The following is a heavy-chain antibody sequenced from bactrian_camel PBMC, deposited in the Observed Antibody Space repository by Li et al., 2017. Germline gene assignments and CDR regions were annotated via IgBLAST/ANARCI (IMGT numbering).Heavy chain of an antibody. CDR3: AADSVGRCRARGWVERPSVAAYDY. CDR2: IDSDGST. V-gene: IGHV3S53*01. Sequence: QLVESGGGSVQAGGSLTLSCAESGFIYRSYCMGWFRQAPGKEREGVAAIDSDGSTSYADSVKGRFTISQDNAKNTLYLQMNSLKPEDTAMYYCAADSVGRCRARGWVERPSVAAYDYWGQGTQVTVS. CDR1: GFIYRSYC. D-gene: IGHD5*01. J-gene: IGHJ4*01.